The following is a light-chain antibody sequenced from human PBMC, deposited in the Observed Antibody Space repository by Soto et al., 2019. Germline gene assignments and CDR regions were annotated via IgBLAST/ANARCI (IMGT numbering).Light chain of an antibody. Sequence: EIVMTQSPATLTVSPGERATLSCRASQSVSNNLAWYQQKPGQAPRLLIYGASTRATGIPARFSGSGSGTEFTLTINSLQSEDLAVYYCQQYNTWSPLTFGGGTKVE. CDR1: QSVSNN. CDR2: GAS. CDR3: QQYNTWSPLT. V-gene: IGKV3-15*01. J-gene: IGKJ4*01.